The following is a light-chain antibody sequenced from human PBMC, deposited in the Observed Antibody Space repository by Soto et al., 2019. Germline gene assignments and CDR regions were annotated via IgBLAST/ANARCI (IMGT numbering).Light chain of an antibody. J-gene: IGKJ2*01. V-gene: IGKV3D-15*01. CDR2: AAS. Sequence: EIVMTQSPANLSVSPGERATLSCRASQSVSNNLAWYQQKPGQGPRLLIYAASTRATSIPARFSGSGSGTEFTLTINSLQSEDFAVYYCQQYNKWPPYTFGQGTKLEIK. CDR3: QQYNKWPPYT. CDR1: QSVSNN.